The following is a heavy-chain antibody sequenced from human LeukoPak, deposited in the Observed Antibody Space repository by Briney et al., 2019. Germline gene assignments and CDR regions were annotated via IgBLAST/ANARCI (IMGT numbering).Heavy chain of an antibody. CDR3: AKDSPYYYDSSGYYQK. D-gene: IGHD3-22*01. CDR2: ISGSGGST. V-gene: IGHV3-23*01. Sequence: GGSLRLSCAASGFTFSSYAMSWVRQAPGKGPEWVSAISGSGGSTYYADSVKGRFTISRDNSKNTLYLQMNSLRAEDTAVYYCAKDSPYYYDSSGYYQKWGQGTLVTVSS. J-gene: IGHJ4*02. CDR1: GFTFSSYA.